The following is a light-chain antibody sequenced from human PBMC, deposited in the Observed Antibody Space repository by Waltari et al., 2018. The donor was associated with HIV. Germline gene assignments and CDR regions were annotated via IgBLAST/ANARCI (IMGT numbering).Light chain of an antibody. J-gene: IGLJ2*01. CDR2: QDT. CDR3: QASDTWTV. Sequence: SYELPQQPSVSVSPGQTASITCSGEKLGDNYVSWYQQRPGQSPVLLIYQDTKRPSGIPERFSGSNSGNTATLTISGAQAMDESDYYCQASDTWTVFGGGTKLTVL. CDR1: KLGDNY. V-gene: IGLV3-1*01.